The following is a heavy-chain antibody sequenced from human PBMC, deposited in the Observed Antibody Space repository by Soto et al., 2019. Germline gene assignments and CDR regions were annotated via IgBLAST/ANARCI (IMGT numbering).Heavy chain of an antibody. CDR1: GFILSDCA. CDR2: IGSSSSVI. V-gene: IGHV3-48*01. D-gene: IGHD7-27*01. CDR3: ARDLSWGSNWYYYMDV. J-gene: IGHJ6*03. Sequence: EVQLVESGGGLVQPGGPLRLSCATSGFILSDCAMNWFRQAPGKGLEWVSYIGSSSSVIDYADSVKGRFTVSRDNARNSLYLQMNSLRAEDTAVYYCARDLSWGSNWYYYMDVWGKGTTVTVSS.